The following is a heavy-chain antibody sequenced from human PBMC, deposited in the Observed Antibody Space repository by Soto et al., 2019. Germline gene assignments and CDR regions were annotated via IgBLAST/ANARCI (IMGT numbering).Heavy chain of an antibody. Sequence: EVQLVESGGGLVKPGGSVRLSCAASGFTFSNAWMSWVRQAPGKGLEWVGRIKSKTAGGTTEYDAPVKDRFTISRDDSKNTLYLQMNSLKTEDTAVYYCARGHRSSGKIFDSWGKGTLVTVSS. CDR3: ARGHRSSGKIFDS. CDR2: IKSKTAGGTT. CDR1: GFTFSNAW. D-gene: IGHD3-22*01. J-gene: IGHJ4*02. V-gene: IGHV3-15*01.